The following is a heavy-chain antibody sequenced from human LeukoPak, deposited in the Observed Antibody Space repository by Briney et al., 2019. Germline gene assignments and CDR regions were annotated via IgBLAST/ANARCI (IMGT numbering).Heavy chain of an antibody. Sequence: GGSLRLSCAASGFRFNNYAMSWVRQAPGKGLQWISSISGSVGNTNYADSVKGRFTISRDNSKNTLYLQMNSLRAEDTAIYFCAKFPQSVVGTTQFDFWGQGTLVTVCS. CDR2: ISGSVGNT. CDR1: GFRFNNYA. D-gene: IGHD2-15*01. CDR3: AKFPQSVVGTTQFDF. J-gene: IGHJ4*02. V-gene: IGHV3-23*01.